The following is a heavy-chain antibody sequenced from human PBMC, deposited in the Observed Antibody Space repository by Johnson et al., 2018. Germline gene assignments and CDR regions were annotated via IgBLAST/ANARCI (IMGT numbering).Heavy chain of an antibody. CDR3: ARARMPYGDYLEYFQH. J-gene: IGHJ1*01. Sequence: QVQLVESGGGVVQXGRSXRLXCAASEFTFSTYGMHWVRQAPGTGLEWVAVLWYAGSNKYYADSVKGRFAISRDNSKNTLYLQRNSPGAEDTAVYYCARARMPYGDYLEYFQHWGQGTLVTVSS. CDR1: EFTFSTYG. V-gene: IGHV3-33*01. CDR2: LWYAGSNK. D-gene: IGHD4-17*01.